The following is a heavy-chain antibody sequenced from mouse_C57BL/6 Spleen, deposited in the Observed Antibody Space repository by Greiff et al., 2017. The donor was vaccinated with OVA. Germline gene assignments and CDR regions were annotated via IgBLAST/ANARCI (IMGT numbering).Heavy chain of an antibody. CDR1: GYTFTSYW. CDR2: IYPGIGST. V-gene: IGHV1-55*01. Sequence: QVQLQQPGAELVKPGASVKMSCKASGYTFTSYWITWVKQRPGQGLEWIGDIYPGIGSTNYNEKFKSKATLTVDTSSSTAYMQLSSLTSEDYAVDYCARWHITTVVATDDWGQGTTLTVSS. D-gene: IGHD1-1*01. CDR3: ARWHITTVVATDD. J-gene: IGHJ2*01.